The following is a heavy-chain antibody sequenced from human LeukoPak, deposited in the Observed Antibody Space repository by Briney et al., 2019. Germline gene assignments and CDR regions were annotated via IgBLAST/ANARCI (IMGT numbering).Heavy chain of an antibody. V-gene: IGHV4-59*01. Sequence: AETLSLTCTVSGDSISNYYWSWIRQPQGKGLDWIGYIFYSGSTNYNPSLKSRVTMSVDTSKSQFSLKLSSVTAADTAIYYCARYNSGWSYFDYWGQGTLVTVSS. D-gene: IGHD6-19*01. J-gene: IGHJ4*02. CDR1: GDSISNYY. CDR2: IFYSGST. CDR3: ARYNSGWSYFDY.